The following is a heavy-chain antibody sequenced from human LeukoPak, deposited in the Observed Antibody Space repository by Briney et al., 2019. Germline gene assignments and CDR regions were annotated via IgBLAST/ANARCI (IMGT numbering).Heavy chain of an antibody. D-gene: IGHD3-10*02. J-gene: IGHJ6*02. Sequence: GRSLRLSCAASGFTFSSYAMHWVRQAPGKGLEWVAVISYDGSNKYYADSVKGRFTISRGNSKNTLYLQMNSLRAEDTAVYYCARGVFGESYYGMDVWGQGTTVTVSS. CDR1: GFTFSSYA. V-gene: IGHV3-30*04. CDR2: ISYDGSNK. CDR3: ARGVFGESYYGMDV.